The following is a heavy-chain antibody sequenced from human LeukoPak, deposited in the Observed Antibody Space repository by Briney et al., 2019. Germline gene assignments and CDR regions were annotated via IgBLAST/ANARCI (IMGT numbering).Heavy chain of an antibody. CDR3: ARAASYSSGWSYFSNYYYYYYMDV. CDR1: GFTFSSYE. J-gene: IGHJ6*03. Sequence: PGGSLRLSCAASGFTFSSYEMNWVRQAPGKGLEWVSSISSSSSYIYYADSVKGRFTISRDNAKNSLYLQMNSLRAEDTAVYYCARAASYSSGWSYFSNYYYYYYMDVWGKGTTVTVSS. V-gene: IGHV3-21*01. D-gene: IGHD6-19*01. CDR2: ISSSSSYI.